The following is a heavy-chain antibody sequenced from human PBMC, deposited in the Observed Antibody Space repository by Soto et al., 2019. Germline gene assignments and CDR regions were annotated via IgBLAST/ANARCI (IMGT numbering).Heavy chain of an antibody. CDR2: IIPILGIA. V-gene: IGHV1-69*02. CDR1: GGTFSSYT. Sequence: QVQLVQSGAEVKKPGSAVKVSCKASGGTFSSYTISWVRQAPGQGLEWMGRIIPILGIANSAQKFQGRVTIPAGKSTSTAYMELSSLTSEATAVYYCANIVVAEAAMDVWGQGTTVTVSS. J-gene: IGHJ6*02. CDR3: ANIVVAEAAMDV. D-gene: IGHD2-15*01.